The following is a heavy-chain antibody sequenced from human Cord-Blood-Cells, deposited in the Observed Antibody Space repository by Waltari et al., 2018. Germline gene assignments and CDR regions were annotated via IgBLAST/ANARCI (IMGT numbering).Heavy chain of an antibody. CDR1: GGSFSGYY. CDR2: INHSGST. Sequence: QVQLQQWGAGLLKPSETLSLTCAVYGGSFSGYYWSWIPQPPGKGLEWIGEINHSGSTNYNPSLKSRVTISVDTSKNQFSLKLSSVTAADTAVYYCVRGRYFDLWGRGTLVTVSS. J-gene: IGHJ2*01. CDR3: VRGRYFDL. V-gene: IGHV4-34*01.